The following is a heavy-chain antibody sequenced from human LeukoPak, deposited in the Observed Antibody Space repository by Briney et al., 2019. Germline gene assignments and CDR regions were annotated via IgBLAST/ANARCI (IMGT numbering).Heavy chain of an antibody. J-gene: IGHJ5*02. V-gene: IGHV1-69*06. Sequence: ASVKVSCKASGGTFSSYAISWVRQAPGQGLEWMGGIIPIFGTANYAQKFQGRVTITADKSTSTAYMELSSLRSEDTAVYYCARDGILYGDDLNWFDPWGQGTLVTASS. CDR1: GGTFSSYA. CDR3: ARDGILYGDDLNWFDP. CDR2: IIPIFGTA. D-gene: IGHD4-17*01.